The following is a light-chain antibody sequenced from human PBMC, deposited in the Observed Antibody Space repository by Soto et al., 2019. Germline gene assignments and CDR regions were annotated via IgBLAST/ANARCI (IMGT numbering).Light chain of an antibody. CDR2: DAS. V-gene: IGKV3-11*01. J-gene: IGKJ1*01. Sequence: EIVLTQSPATLSLSPGERATLSCRASQSVSSFLAWYQQKPGQAPRLLIYDASNRATGIPARFSGSGSGTDFTLTTSSLEPEDFALYYCQQRSSWPRTFGQGTKVDIK. CDR3: QQRSSWPRT. CDR1: QSVSSF.